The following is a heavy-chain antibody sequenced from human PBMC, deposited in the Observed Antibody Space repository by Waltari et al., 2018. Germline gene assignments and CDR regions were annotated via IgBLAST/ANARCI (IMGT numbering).Heavy chain of an antibody. V-gene: IGHV2-70*15. D-gene: IGHD7-27*01. CDR3: ARTASNSLIDY. J-gene: IGHJ4*02. CDR2: IDWDDDK. Sequence: QFTLRESGPALVKPTQTLTLTCTFSGFSLSTNGICLSWIRQPPGKALEWLARIDWDDDKYYSTSLKTRLTISKDTSENQVVRTMTNEDPVDTGTYYCARTASNSLIDYWGQGTLVTVSS. CDR1: GFSLSTNGIC.